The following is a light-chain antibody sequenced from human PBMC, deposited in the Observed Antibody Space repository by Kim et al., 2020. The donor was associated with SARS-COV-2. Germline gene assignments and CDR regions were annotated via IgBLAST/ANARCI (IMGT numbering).Light chain of an antibody. CDR3: HRYNSAPWT. Sequence: GDRVTITCRASQDISHYLAWFQQKPGEAPKLLIYAASALHSEVPSRFSGSGSGTDFTLTISSLQPEDVATFYCHRYNSAPWTFC. CDR2: AAS. CDR1: QDISHY. V-gene: IGKV1-27*01. J-gene: IGKJ1*01.